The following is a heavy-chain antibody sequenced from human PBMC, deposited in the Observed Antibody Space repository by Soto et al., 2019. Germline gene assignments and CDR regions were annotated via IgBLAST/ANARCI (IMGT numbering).Heavy chain of an antibody. D-gene: IGHD3-10*01. J-gene: IGHJ5*02. Sequence: GGSLRLSCAASGFTFSIYWMHWVRQAPGKGPVWVSRIDNAGSSARYADSVKGRFTISRDNAKNTVYLQMNSLRAEDTAVYYYARVRYYDSGSSINWFDPWGQGTLVTVSS. CDR2: IDNAGSSA. CDR3: ARVRYYDSGSSINWFDP. CDR1: GFTFSIYW. V-gene: IGHV3-74*01.